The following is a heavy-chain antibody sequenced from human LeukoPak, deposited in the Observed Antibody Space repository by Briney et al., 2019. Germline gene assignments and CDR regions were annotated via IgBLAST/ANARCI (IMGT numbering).Heavy chain of an antibody. V-gene: IGHV4-31*03. CDR3: ARSPYYDFWTPSYYYGMDV. CDR2: IYYSGST. Sequence: SETLSLTCTVSGGSISSSGYYWSWIRQHPGKGLEWIGYIYYSGSTYYNPSLKSRVTISVDTSKNQFSLKLSSVTAADTAVYYCARSPYYDFWTPSYYYGMDVWGQGTTVTVSS. J-gene: IGHJ6*02. D-gene: IGHD3-3*01. CDR1: GGSISSSGYY.